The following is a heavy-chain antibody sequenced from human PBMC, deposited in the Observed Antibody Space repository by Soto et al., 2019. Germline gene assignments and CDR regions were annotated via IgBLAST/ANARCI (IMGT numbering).Heavy chain of an antibody. Sequence: SETLSLTCTVSGGSISSYYCSWIRQPPGKGLEWIGYIYYSGSTNYNPSLKSRVTISVDTSKNQFSLKLSSVTAADTAVYYCARDRGPSSGYYPYWFDPWGQGTLVTVSS. J-gene: IGHJ5*02. CDR3: ARDRGPSSGYYPYWFDP. CDR2: IYYSGST. D-gene: IGHD3-22*01. CDR1: GGSISSYY. V-gene: IGHV4-59*01.